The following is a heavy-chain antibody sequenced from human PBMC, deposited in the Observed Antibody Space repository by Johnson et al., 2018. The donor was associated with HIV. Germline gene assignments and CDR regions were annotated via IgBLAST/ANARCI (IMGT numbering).Heavy chain of an antibody. CDR1: GFIFSPYW. CDR3: AREARMRDAFDI. J-gene: IGHJ3*02. CDR2: IISDVSSA. Sequence: VQLVESGGGLVQPGGSLRLSCAVSGFIFSPYWMHWVRQAPGQGLVWVSRIISDVSSAIYTDSVTGRFTISRDNSKNKLYLQMNSLRAGDTAVYYCAREARMRDAFDIWGQGTMVTVSS. V-gene: IGHV3-74*01. D-gene: IGHD1-14*01.